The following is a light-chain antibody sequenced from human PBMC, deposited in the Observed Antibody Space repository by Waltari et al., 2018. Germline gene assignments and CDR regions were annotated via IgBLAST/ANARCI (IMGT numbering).Light chain of an antibody. CDR3: QQSYSYFT. Sequence: DIQMTQSPSSLSASVGDRVTITCRASHSISSYLNWYQHKPGKAPKLLIYAASSLQSGVPSRFSGSGSGTDFTLTISSLQPEDFATYYCQQSYSYFTFGPGTKVDIK. J-gene: IGKJ3*01. V-gene: IGKV1-39*01. CDR2: AAS. CDR1: HSISSY.